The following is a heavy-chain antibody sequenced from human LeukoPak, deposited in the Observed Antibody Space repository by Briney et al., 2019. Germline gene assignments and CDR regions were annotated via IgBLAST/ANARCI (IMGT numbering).Heavy chain of an antibody. D-gene: IGHD3-3*01. Sequence: PSQTLSLTCTVSGGSISSVDYYWSWIRQPPGKGLEWIGYTSYSGSTYYNPSLKSRVTLSVDTSKNQFSLKLSSVTAADTAVYYCARDLSGKDAFDIWGQGTMVTVSS. CDR3: ARDLSGKDAFDI. CDR2: TSYSGST. V-gene: IGHV4-30-4*01. J-gene: IGHJ3*02. CDR1: GGSISSVDYY.